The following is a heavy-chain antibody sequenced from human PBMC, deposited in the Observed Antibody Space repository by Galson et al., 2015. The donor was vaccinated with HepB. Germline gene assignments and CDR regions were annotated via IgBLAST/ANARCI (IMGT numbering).Heavy chain of an antibody. Sequence: SLRLSCAASGFTFSSYGMHWVRQAPGKGLEWVAVISYDGSNKYYADSVKGRFTISRDNSKSTLYLQMNSLRAEDTAVYYCAKERTPIARYCSSTSCYKSSPVDYWGQGTLVTVSS. J-gene: IGHJ4*02. CDR2: ISYDGSNK. CDR1: GFTFSSYG. V-gene: IGHV3-30*18. CDR3: AKERTPIARYCSSTSCYKSSPVDY. D-gene: IGHD2-2*02.